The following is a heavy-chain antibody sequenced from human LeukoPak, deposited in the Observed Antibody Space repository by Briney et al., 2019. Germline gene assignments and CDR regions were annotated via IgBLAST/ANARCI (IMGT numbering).Heavy chain of an antibody. CDR2: FYHSGTI. J-gene: IGHJ2*01. CDR1: GGSVTSSNYF. Sequence: SETLSLTCIVSGGSVTSSNYFWGWIRQPPGKGLEWIGGFYHSGTIFYSPSLGSRVAISIDTSKNQFSLRLLSVTAADTAVYYCARQGVVPNKAGWYFDLWGRGTLVTVSS. D-gene: IGHD3-10*01. CDR3: ARQGVVPNKAGWYFDL. V-gene: IGHV4-39*01.